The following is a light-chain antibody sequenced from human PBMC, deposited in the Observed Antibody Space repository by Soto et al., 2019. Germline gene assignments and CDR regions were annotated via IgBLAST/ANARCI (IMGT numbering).Light chain of an antibody. J-gene: IGLJ1*01. Sequence: QSALTQSASVSGSPGQSITISCTGSSSDVGGYHYVSWYQQHPGKAPKLMIYEGSKRPSGVSTRFSGSKSGNTASLTISGLQAEDEADYYCCSYAGTNTYLFGTATKLTVL. V-gene: IGLV2-23*01. CDR2: EGS. CDR1: SSDVGGYHY. CDR3: CSYAGTNTYL.